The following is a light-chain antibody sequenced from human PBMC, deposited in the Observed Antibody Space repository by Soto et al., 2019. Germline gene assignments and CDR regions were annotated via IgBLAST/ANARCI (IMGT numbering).Light chain of an antibody. CDR1: QSVSYT. V-gene: IGKV3-15*01. CDR3: QQYYTWPWT. CDR2: DAS. J-gene: IGKJ1*01. Sequence: EIVVTQSPDTLSLSPGERATLSCRASQSVSYTLAWYQQKPGQAPRLLIHDASTRDTSIAARFSGSGSGTEFTLTISSLQSEDFAVYYCQQYYTWPWTFGQGTKVEIK.